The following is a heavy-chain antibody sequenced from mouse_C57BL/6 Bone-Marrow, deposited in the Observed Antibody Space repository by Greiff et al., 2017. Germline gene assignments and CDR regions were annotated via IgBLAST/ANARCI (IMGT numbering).Heavy chain of an antibody. J-gene: IGHJ1*03. Sequence: VQLKQSGAELVRPGASVQLSFTASGFNIKDDYMHWVKQRPEQGLEWIGWIDPENGDTEYASKFQGKATITADTSSNTAYLQLSSLTSEDTAVYYCTRYFDVWGTGTTVTVSS. CDR1: GFNIKDDY. CDR2: IDPENGDT. V-gene: IGHV14-4*01. CDR3: TRYFDV.